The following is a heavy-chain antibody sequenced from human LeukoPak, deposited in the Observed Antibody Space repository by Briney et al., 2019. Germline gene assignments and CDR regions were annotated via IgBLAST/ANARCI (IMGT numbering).Heavy chain of an antibody. V-gene: IGHV3-23*01. D-gene: IGHD3-22*01. J-gene: IGHJ4*02. CDR1: GFTFSSYA. CDR2: ISGSGGST. Sequence: GGSLRLSCAASGFTFSSYAMSWVRQAPGKGLEWVSAISGSGGSTYYADSVKGRFTISRDNSKNTLYLQMNSLRAEDTAVYYCAKEGVLDSSGYSLYYFDYWGQGTPVTVSS. CDR3: AKEGVLDSSGYSLYYFDY.